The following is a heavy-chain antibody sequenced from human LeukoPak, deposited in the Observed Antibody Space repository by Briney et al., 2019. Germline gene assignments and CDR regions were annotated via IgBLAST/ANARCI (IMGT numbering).Heavy chain of an antibody. CDR3: AKRGTMVRGMQLTAFDY. V-gene: IGHV3-30*18. Sequence: GGSLRLSCAASGFTFSSYGMHWVRQAPGKGLEWVAVISYDGSNKYYADSVKGRFTISRDNSKNTLYLQMNSLRAEDTAVYYCAKRGTMVRGMQLTAFDYWGQGTLVTVSS. J-gene: IGHJ4*02. CDR2: ISYDGSNK. CDR1: GFTFSSYG. D-gene: IGHD3-10*01.